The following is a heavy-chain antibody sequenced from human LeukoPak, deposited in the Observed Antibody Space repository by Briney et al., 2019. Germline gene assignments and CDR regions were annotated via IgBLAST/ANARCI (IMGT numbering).Heavy chain of an antibody. D-gene: IGHD3-22*01. CDR2: INHSGST. Sequence: KPSETLSLTCAVYGGSFSGYYWSWIRPPPRKGLEWIGEINHSGSTNYNPSLKSRVPISVDTSKNQFSLKLSSVAAADTAVYYCARRWAGLGYYYFDYWGQGTLVTVSS. J-gene: IGHJ4*02. V-gene: IGHV4-34*01. CDR1: GGSFSGYY. CDR3: ARRWAGLGYYYFDY.